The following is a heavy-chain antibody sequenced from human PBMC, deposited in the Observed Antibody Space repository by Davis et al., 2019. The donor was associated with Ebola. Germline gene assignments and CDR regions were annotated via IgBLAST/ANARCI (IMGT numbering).Heavy chain of an antibody. V-gene: IGHV4-59*11. CDR3: AERGGSV. CDR1: GVSISRHY. D-gene: IGHD3-16*01. CDR2: IYYTGSA. J-gene: IGHJ4*02. Sequence: PSETLSLTCTVSGVSISRHYWSWIRQPPGKRLEWIGSIYYTGSAYYNSSLNSRVTISEDTSKNQFSLKLNSVTAADTAMYFCAERGGSVWGQGTLVTVSS.